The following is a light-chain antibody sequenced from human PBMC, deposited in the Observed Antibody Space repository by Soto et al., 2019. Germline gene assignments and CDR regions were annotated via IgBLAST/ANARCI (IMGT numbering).Light chain of an antibody. J-gene: IGLJ1*01. Sequence: QSVLTQPPSASGFPGQSVTISCTGTSSDVGGYNYVSWYQQHPGKAPKLMIYEVSKRPSGVPDRFSGSKSGNTASLTVSGLQAEDEADYYCSSYAGSNNIYVFGTGTKVTAL. V-gene: IGLV2-8*01. CDR1: SSDVGGYNY. CDR3: SSYAGSNNIYV. CDR2: EVS.